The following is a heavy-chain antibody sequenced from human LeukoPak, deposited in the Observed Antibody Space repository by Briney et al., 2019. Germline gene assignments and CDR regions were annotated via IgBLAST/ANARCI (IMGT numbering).Heavy chain of an antibody. D-gene: IGHD3-16*01. Sequence: GGSLRLSCAASGFTFSSNYMSWVRQAPGKGLEWVSVIYSGGSTYHADSVKGRFTISRDNSKNTLYLQMNSLRAEDTAVYYCARWGRDLDAFDIWGQGTMVTVSS. CDR3: ARWGRDLDAFDI. CDR2: IYSGGST. CDR1: GFTFSSNY. J-gene: IGHJ3*02. V-gene: IGHV3-66*01.